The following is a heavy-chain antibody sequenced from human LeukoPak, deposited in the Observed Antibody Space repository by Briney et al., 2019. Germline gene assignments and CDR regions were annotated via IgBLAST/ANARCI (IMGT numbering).Heavy chain of an antibody. J-gene: IGHJ4*02. V-gene: IGHV3-9*01. Sequence: GRSLRLSCAASGFTFDDYAMHWVRQAPGKGLERVSGITWNSGTIRYADSVKGRFTISRDNVENSLYLQMNSLRAEDTALYYCAKDLGRVFYYGRLDYWGQGILVTVSS. CDR3: AKDLGRVFYYGRLDY. CDR2: ITWNSGTI. CDR1: GFTFDDYA. D-gene: IGHD3-10*01.